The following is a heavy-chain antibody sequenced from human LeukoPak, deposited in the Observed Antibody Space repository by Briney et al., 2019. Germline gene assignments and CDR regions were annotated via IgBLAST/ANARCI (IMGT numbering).Heavy chain of an antibody. D-gene: IGHD2-15*01. Sequence: GGSLRLSCAASGFTFSSYWMSWVRQAPGKGLEWVANIKQDGSEKYYVDSVKGRFTISRDNAKNSLYLQMNSLRAEDTAVYYCARGDIGYYYGMDVWGQGTTVTVSS. J-gene: IGHJ6*02. V-gene: IGHV3-7*01. CDR3: ARGDIGYYYGMDV. CDR1: GFTFSSYW. CDR2: IKQDGSEK.